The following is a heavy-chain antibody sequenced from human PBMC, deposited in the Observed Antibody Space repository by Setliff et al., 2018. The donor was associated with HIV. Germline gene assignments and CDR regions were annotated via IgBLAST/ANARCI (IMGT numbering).Heavy chain of an antibody. CDR3: ARASSGPKGYYFDY. CDR2: IKQDGSEK. V-gene: IGHV3-7*01. CDR1: GFTFSSYW. D-gene: IGHD6-19*01. J-gene: IGHJ4*02. Sequence: GASVKVSCAASGFTFSSYWMSWVRQAPGKGLEWVANIKQDGSEKYYVDSVKGRFTISRDNAKNSLYLQMNSLRAEDTAVYYCARASSGPKGYYFDYWGQGTLVTVSS.